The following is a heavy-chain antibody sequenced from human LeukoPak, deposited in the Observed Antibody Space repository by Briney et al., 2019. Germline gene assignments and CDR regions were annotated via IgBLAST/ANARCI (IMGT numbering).Heavy chain of an antibody. V-gene: IGHV1-18*01. CDR1: GYTFTSYG. J-gene: IGHJ1*01. CDR3: ARDRVPSGSSEAQH. CDR2: ISAYNGNT. D-gene: IGHD1-26*01. Sequence: ASVKVFCKASGYTFTSYGISWVRQAPGQGLEWMGWISAYNGNTNYAQKLQGRVTMTTDTSTSTAYMELRSLRSDDTAVYYCARDRVPSGSSEAQHWGQGTLVTVSS.